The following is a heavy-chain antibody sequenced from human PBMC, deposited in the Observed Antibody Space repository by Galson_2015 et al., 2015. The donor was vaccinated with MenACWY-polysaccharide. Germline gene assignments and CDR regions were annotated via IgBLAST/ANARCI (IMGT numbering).Heavy chain of an antibody. D-gene: IGHD6-19*01. CDR2: MYTSGST. CDR3: ARVRGGQWPRYSMDV. J-gene: IGHJ6*02. CDR1: GGSISNSY. V-gene: IGHV4-4*07. Sequence: SETLSLTCTVSGGSISNSYWTWIRQPAGKGPEWIGRMYTSGSTNSNPSLTSRVTVSVDTSKNQFSLRLSSVTAADTAVYYCARVRGGQWPRYSMDVWGQGTTVTVSS.